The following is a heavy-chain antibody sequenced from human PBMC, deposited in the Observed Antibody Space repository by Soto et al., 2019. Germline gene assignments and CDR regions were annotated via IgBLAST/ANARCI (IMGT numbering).Heavy chain of an antibody. CDR1: GFTFSSYA. CDR3: AKERFDSSGYPIDY. D-gene: IGHD3-22*01. CDR2: ISGSGGST. J-gene: IGHJ4*02. Sequence: VGSLRLSCAASGFTFSSYAMSWVRQAPGKGLEWVSAISGSGGSTYYADSVKGRFTISRDNSKNTLYLQMSSLRGEDTAGYYCAKERFDSSGYPIDYWGQGTLVTVSS. V-gene: IGHV3-23*01.